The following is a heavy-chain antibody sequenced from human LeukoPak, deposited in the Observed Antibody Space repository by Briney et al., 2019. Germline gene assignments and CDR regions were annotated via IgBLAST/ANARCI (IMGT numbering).Heavy chain of an antibody. CDR1: GFSFRNYG. J-gene: IGHJ3*01. D-gene: IGHD3-16*01. CDR3: GKDPNGDYVGGFDF. V-gene: IGHV3-23*01. Sequence: GGSLRLSCAASGFSFRNYGMSWVRQAPGKGLEWVSGISGNGGRTYYADSVKGRFTISRDQSKNTLFLQMSSLRVEDTALYYCGKDPNGDYVGGFDFWGQGTMVTVSS. CDR2: ISGNGGRT.